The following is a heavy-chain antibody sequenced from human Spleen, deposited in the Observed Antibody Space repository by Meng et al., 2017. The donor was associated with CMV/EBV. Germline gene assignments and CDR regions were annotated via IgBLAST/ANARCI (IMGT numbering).Heavy chain of an antibody. J-gene: IGHJ4*02. CDR1: GGSFSGYY. Sequence: QLQQWGAGLLKPSETLSLTCAVYGGSFSGYYCSWIRQPPGKGLEWIGEINHSGSTNYNPSLKSRVTISVDTSKNQFSLKLSSVTAADTAVYYCATVWSGSYRFDYWGQGTLVTVSS. V-gene: IGHV4-34*01. CDR2: INHSGST. D-gene: IGHD1-26*01. CDR3: ATVWSGSYRFDY.